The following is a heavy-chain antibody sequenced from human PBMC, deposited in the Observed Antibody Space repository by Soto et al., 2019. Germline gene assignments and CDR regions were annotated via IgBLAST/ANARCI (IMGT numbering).Heavy chain of an antibody. CDR3: ARVRGQYCSGGSRYHPPTWFDP. D-gene: IGHD2-15*01. V-gene: IGHV4-59*01. J-gene: IGHJ5*02. CDR2: IYYSGST. CDR1: GGSISSYY. Sequence: SETLSLTCTVSGGSISSYYWSWIRQPPGKGLEWIGYIYYSGSTNYNPSLKSRVTISVDTSKNQFSLKLSSVTAADTAVYYCARVRGQYCSGGSRYHPPTWFDPWGQGTLVTVSS.